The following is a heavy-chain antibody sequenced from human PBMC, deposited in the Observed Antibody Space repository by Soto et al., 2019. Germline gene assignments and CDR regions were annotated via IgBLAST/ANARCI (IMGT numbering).Heavy chain of an antibody. Sequence: XSVKVSCKTYVYTFTTYGINWVRQAPGQGLEWMGWISPYNGDTKYAQSLQGRVTMTTDTSTSTAYMELRSLRSDDTAVYYCARVPTPTHGDSDKNNWFDTWGQGPLVTAPQ. D-gene: IGHD3-9*01. V-gene: IGHV1-18*04. CDR1: VYTFTTYG. CDR2: ISPYNGDT. CDR3: ARVPTPTHGDSDKNNWFDT. J-gene: IGHJ5*02.